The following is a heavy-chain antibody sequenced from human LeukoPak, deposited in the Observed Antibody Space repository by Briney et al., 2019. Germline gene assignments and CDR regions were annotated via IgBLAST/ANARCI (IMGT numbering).Heavy chain of an antibody. J-gene: IGHJ4*02. V-gene: IGHV3-23*01. CDR2: ISGSGGST. CDR3: EKDYDSSGPDYFDY. Sequence: GGSLRLSCAASGFTFSSYAMSWVRQAPGKGLEWVSAISGSGGSTYYADSVRGRSTISRDEPKHTLYVRMNSRRAGDTAVYLCEKDYDSSGPDYFDYWGQGTLVTVSS. D-gene: IGHD3-22*01. CDR1: GFTFSSYA.